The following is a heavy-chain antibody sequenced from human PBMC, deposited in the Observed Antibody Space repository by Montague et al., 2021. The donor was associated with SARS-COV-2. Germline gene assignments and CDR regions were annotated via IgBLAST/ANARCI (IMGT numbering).Heavy chain of an antibody. CDR3: VRVGVSNWYSFFDH. D-gene: IGHD6-13*01. CDR2: IFNSGST. CDR1: GGSISSYY. Sequence: SETLSLICTVSGGSISSYYWSWIRQPPGKGLEWIGYIFNSGSTNYNPSLKSRVTISVDTSKNQLSLRLRSVTAADTAVYYCVRVGVSNWYSFFDHWGQGTLVTVSS. J-gene: IGHJ4*02. V-gene: IGHV4-59*01.